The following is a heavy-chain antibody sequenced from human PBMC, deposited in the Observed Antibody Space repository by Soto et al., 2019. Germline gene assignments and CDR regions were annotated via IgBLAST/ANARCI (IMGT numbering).Heavy chain of an antibody. CDR1: GGTFSSYT. J-gene: IGHJ6*02. D-gene: IGHD2-2*01. Sequence: QVQLVQSGAEVKKPGSSVKVSCKASGGTFSSYTISWVRQAPGQGLEWMGRIIPILGIANYAQKFQGRVTITSDKSTSTAYMELSSLRAEDTAVYYCARQIPLYCSSTSCDVMDVWGQGTTVTVSS. V-gene: IGHV1-69*02. CDR3: ARQIPLYCSSTSCDVMDV. CDR2: IIPILGIA.